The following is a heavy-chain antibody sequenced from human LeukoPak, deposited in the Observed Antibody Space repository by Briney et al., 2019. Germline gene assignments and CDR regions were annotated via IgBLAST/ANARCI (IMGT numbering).Heavy chain of an antibody. CDR3: ACYGIAPPY. D-gene: IGHD2-15*01. Sequence: GGSLRLSCAASGFTSSSYWMHWVRQAPGKGLVWVSHINNDESSTSYADSVRGRFTISRDNAKNTLYLQMNSLRTEDTAVYYCACYGIAPPYWGQGTLVTASS. J-gene: IGHJ4*02. CDR1: GFTSSSYW. V-gene: IGHV3-74*01. CDR2: INNDESST.